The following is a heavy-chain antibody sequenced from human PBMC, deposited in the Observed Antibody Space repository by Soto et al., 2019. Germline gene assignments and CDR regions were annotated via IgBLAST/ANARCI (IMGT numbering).Heavy chain of an antibody. D-gene: IGHD6-19*01. Sequence: SVKVSCKASGGTFSSYAISWVRQAPGQGLEWMGGIIPIFGTANYAQKFQGRVTITADESTSTAYMELSSLRSEDTAVYYCARDSADSSGWYNFGDAFDIWGQGTMVTVSS. J-gene: IGHJ3*02. CDR2: IIPIFGTA. V-gene: IGHV1-69*13. CDR1: GGTFSSYA. CDR3: ARDSADSSGWYNFGDAFDI.